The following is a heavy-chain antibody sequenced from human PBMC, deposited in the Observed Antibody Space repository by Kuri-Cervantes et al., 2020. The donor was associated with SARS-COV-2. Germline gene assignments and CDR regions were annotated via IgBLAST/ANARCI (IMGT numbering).Heavy chain of an antibody. CDR1: GFTVSSNY. V-gene: IGHV4-59*02. CDR3: ARDLWGGDY. J-gene: IGHJ4*02. D-gene: IGHD2-21*01. CDR2: IYYSGTT. Sequence: GSLRLSCAASGFTVSSNYMSWVRQAPGKGLEWIGYIYYSGTTESNPSLKSRVTMSVDASKNQFSLRLNSVTAADTAIYYCARDLWGGDYWGQGILVTVSS.